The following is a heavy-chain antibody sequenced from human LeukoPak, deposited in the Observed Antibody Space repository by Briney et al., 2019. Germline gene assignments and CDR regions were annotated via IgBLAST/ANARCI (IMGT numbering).Heavy chain of an antibody. CDR3: ATLNGRQQLVYAFDI. Sequence: ASVKVSCKVSGYTLTELSMHWVRQAPGKGLEWMGGFDPEDGETIYAQKFQGRVTMTEDTSTDTAYMELSSLRSEDTAVYYCATLNGRQQLVYAFDIWGQGTMVTVSS. V-gene: IGHV1-24*01. CDR2: FDPEDGET. CDR1: GYTLTELS. J-gene: IGHJ3*02. D-gene: IGHD6-13*01.